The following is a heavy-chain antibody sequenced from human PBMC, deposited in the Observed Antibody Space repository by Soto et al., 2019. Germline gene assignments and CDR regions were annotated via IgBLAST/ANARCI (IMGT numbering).Heavy chain of an antibody. CDR2: IIPIFGTP. J-gene: IGHJ4*02. D-gene: IGHD3-10*01. CDR1: GGMFSSYA. Sequence: SVKVSCKASGGMFSSYAISWLRQAPGQGLEWMGGIIPIFGTPNYAQRFQGRVTITADESTSTAYVELSRLRSEDTAVYYCARDRDDYGSGNYYNRIDFWGQGTLVTVSS. V-gene: IGHV1-69*13. CDR3: ARDRDDYGSGNYYNRIDF.